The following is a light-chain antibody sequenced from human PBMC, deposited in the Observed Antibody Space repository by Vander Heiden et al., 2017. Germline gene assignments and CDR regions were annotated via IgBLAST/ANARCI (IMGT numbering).Light chain of an antibody. Sequence: QSALNQPASVSASPGESITISCTGTSSDIGTFNYVSWYQQYPGKAPKLMIYDVSNRPSGVSNRFSGSKSGNTASLTISGLQAEDEADYYCISYTSINTRVFGTGTKVTVL. CDR3: ISYTSINTRV. CDR1: SSDIGTFNY. CDR2: DVS. V-gene: IGLV2-14*01. J-gene: IGLJ1*01.